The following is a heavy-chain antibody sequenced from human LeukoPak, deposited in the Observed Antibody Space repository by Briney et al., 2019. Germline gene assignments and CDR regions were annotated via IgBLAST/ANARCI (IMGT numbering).Heavy chain of an antibody. CDR3: AKDDLQKRRRH. D-gene: IGHD1-1*01. CDR2: INGRRNTP. Sequence: GGSLRLSCAASGFTFITIAMSWVSQAPGKGLEWVSAINGRRNTPSHAASVQGRLHISRDNSKNMQYLQRISLRAEDTAMYFGAKDDLQKRRRHWGQGTLVIVSP. CDR1: GFTFITIA. J-gene: IGHJ4*02. V-gene: IGHV3-23*01.